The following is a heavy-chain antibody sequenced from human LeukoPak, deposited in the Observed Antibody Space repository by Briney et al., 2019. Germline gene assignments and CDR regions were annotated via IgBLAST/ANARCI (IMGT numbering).Heavy chain of an antibody. CDR1: GFTFSSYS. CDR3: ARLVPAAIIDC. CDR2: ISSSSSYI. V-gene: IGHV3-21*01. Sequence: GGSLRLSCAASGFTFSSYSMNWVRQAPGKGLEWVSSISSSSSYIYYADSVKGRFTISRDNAKNSLYLQMNSLRAEDTAVYYCARLVPAAIIDCWGQGTLVTVSS. J-gene: IGHJ4*02. D-gene: IGHD2-2*01.